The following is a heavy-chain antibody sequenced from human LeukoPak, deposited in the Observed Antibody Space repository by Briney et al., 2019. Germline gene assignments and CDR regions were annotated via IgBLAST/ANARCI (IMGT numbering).Heavy chain of an antibody. D-gene: IGHD1-26*01. CDR3: ARDLQGYIVGARGGYFDY. J-gene: IGHJ4*02. V-gene: IGHV1-18*01. Sequence: ASVKVSCMPSGYSLTSSGISWVRQEPGEGREWVGLIIAYNGNTKYAQKLQGRVAKTPDTPTSTAYMELKSLRSDDTAVYDCARDLQGYIVGARGGYFDYWGEGTLVTVSS. CDR1: GYSLTSSG. CDR2: IIAYNGNT.